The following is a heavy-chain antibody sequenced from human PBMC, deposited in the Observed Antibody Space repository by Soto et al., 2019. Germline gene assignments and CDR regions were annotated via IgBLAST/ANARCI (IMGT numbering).Heavy chain of an antibody. J-gene: IGHJ4*02. CDR2: SFNSGTT. CDR1: GASTVSHYH. CDR3: ALALGPTTGLDS. Sequence: QGQLQGSGPGLVKPSQTLSLTCSGSGASTVSHYHWTWIRQPPGKGLEWMGYSFNSGTTFYNPSLTSRLSISMDTSGNHFSLELRSVTAADTAVYYCALALGPTTGLDSWAQGTLVTASS. V-gene: IGHV4-31*02. D-gene: IGHD1-26*01.